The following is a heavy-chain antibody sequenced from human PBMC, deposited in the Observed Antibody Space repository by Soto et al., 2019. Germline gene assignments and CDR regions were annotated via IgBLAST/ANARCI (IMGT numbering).Heavy chain of an antibody. CDR3: AAQDYGGNCVVNAFDI. CDR2: LVVGSGNT. V-gene: IGHV1-58*01. Sequence: SVKVSCKASGFTCTSSAVPWVPQARVQRLEWIVCLVVGSGNTNYAQKFQERVTITRDMSTSTAYMELSSLRSEDTAVYYWAAQDYGGNCVVNAFDIWGQGTMVTVSS. CDR1: GFTCTSSA. D-gene: IGHD4-17*01. J-gene: IGHJ3*02.